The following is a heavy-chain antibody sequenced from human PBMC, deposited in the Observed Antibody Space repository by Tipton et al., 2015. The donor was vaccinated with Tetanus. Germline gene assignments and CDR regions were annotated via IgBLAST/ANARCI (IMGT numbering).Heavy chain of an antibody. CDR1: GFTFSSYG. Sequence: SLRLSCAASGFTFSSYGMHWVRQAPGKGLEWVAVIWYDGSNKYYADSVKGRFTISRDNSKNTLYLQMNSLRAEDTALYYCAKDMGDYYGSGSYSNFDYWGQGTLVTVSS. CDR3: AKDMGDYYGSGSYSNFDY. D-gene: IGHD3-10*01. V-gene: IGHV3-33*06. CDR2: IWYDGSNK. J-gene: IGHJ4*02.